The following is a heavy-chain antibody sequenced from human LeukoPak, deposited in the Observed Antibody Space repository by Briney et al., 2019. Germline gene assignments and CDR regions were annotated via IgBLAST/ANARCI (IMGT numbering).Heavy chain of an antibody. CDR2: ISGRGGST. D-gene: IGHD6-6*01. J-gene: IGHJ4*02. CDR1: GFTVSSNS. Sequence: GGSLRLSCAASGFTVSSNSMSWVRQAPGKGLEWVSAISGRGGSTYYADSVKGRFTISRDNSKNTLYLQMNSLRAEDTAVYYCAKDIRFFVAARRASSPFDYWGQRTLVTVSS. V-gene: IGHV3-23*01. CDR3: AKDIRFFVAARRASSPFDY.